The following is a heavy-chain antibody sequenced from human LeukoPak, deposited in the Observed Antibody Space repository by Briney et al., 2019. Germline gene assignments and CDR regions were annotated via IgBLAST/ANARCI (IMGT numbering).Heavy chain of an antibody. J-gene: IGHJ2*01. CDR2: IYYSGST. V-gene: IGHV4-59*01. D-gene: IGHD2-2*01. Sequence: SETLSLTCTVSGGSISSYYWSWIRQPPGKGLEWIGYIYYSGSTNYNPSLKSRVTISVDTSKNQFSLKLSSVTAADTAVYYCARLDCSSTSCYRYFDLWGRGTLVTVSS. CDR1: GGSISSYY. CDR3: ARLDCSSTSCYRYFDL.